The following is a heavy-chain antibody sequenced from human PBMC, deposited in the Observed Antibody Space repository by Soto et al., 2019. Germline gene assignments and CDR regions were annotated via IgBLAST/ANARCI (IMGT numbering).Heavy chain of an antibody. CDR2: TRQDGGQE. CDR1: GFTFSSYW. J-gene: IGHJ4*02. CDR3: ERYPNHPVDGLHFDI. Sequence: EVQVVESGGGLVQPGGSLRLSCAASGFTFSSYWMSWVRQAPGKGLEWVAHTRQDGGQEYYVDSVKGRFTISRDNGKNSLYLQLHSLSVEDTDDNYCERYPNHPVDGLHFDIWGQGTLVTVSS. D-gene: IGHD5-12*01. V-gene: IGHV3-7*03.